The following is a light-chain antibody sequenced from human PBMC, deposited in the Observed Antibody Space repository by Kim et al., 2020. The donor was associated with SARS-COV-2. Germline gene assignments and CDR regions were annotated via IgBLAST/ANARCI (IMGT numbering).Light chain of an antibody. CDR2: SNN. Sequence: ELTQPPSASVTPGQRVTISCSGSNSNIKSNTVNWYQQLPGTAPKLLIYSNNQRPSGVPDRFSGSKSGTSASLAISGLQSEDEADYYCAAWDDSLNGVVFGGGTQLTVL. CDR3: AAWDDSLNGVV. CDR1: NSNIKSNT. V-gene: IGLV1-44*01. J-gene: IGLJ2*01.